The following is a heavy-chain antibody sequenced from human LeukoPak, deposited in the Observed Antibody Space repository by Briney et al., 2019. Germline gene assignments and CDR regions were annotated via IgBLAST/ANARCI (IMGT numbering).Heavy chain of an antibody. Sequence: GGSLRLSCAASGFTFDDYAMHWVRQAPGKGLEWVSGISWNSGSIGYADSVKGRFTISRDNAKNSLYLQMNSLRAEDTALYYCARDGDGLGVPWAMDVWGQGTTVTVSS. J-gene: IGHJ6*02. CDR2: ISWNSGSI. CDR1: GFTFDDYA. D-gene: IGHD5-24*01. V-gene: IGHV3-9*01. CDR3: ARDGDGLGVPWAMDV.